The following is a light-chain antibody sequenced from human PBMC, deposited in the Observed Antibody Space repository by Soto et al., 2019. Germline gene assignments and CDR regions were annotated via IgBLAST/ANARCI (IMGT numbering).Light chain of an antibody. Sequence: DVVMTQSPDSLAVSLGERATINCKSSQNLLYNSNNKNYIAWYQQRPGQPPKLLIYWASTRESGVPDRFSGSGSGTDFTLTISSLQAADVAVYYCQQYYSTPPTFGQGTKVEMK. V-gene: IGKV4-1*01. CDR3: QQYYSTPPT. CDR2: WAS. J-gene: IGKJ1*01. CDR1: QNLLYNSNNKNY.